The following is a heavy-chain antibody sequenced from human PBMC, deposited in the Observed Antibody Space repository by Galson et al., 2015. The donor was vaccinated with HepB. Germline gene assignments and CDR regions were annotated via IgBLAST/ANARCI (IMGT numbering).Heavy chain of an antibody. CDR1: GFTFSSYA. D-gene: IGHD3-10*01. J-gene: IGHJ4*02. V-gene: IGHV3-74*01. CDR3: VRTITPAPIPLFDC. CDR2: IKSDGETA. Sequence: SLRLSCAASGFTFSSYAMSWVRQAPGKGLVWVSRIKSDGETADYADSVKGRFTISRDNAKNTLSLQMESLRAEDTALYYCVRTITPAPIPLFDCWGQGTLVTVSS.